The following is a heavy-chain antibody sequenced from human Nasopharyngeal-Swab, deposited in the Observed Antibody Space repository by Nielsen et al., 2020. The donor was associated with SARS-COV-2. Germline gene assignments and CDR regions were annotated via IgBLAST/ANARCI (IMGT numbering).Heavy chain of an antibody. Sequence: GESLKISCAASGFTFSSYGMHWVRQAPGKGLEWVAVICYVGSNKYYADSVKGRFTISRDNSKNTLYLQMNSLRAEDTAVYYCARDRSSSTSFFDYWGQGTLVTVSS. J-gene: IGHJ4*02. V-gene: IGHV3-33*01. D-gene: IGHD2-2*01. CDR3: ARDRSSSTSFFDY. CDR2: ICYVGSNK. CDR1: GFTFSSYG.